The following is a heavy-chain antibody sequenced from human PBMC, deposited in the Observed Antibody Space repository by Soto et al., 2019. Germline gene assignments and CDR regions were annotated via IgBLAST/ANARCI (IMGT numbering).Heavy chain of an antibody. V-gene: IGHV3-30*18. CDR1: GFTFSSYG. J-gene: IGHJ5*02. Sequence: QVQLVESGGGVVQPGRSLRLSCAASGFTFSSYGMHWVRQAPGKGLEWVAVISYDGSNKYYADSVKGRFTISRDNSKNTLYLQMNSVRAEDTAVYYCAKDRGGSSGHRSNWLDPWGQGTLVTVSS. CDR3: AKDRGGSSGHRSNWLDP. CDR2: ISYDGSNK. D-gene: IGHD6-19*01.